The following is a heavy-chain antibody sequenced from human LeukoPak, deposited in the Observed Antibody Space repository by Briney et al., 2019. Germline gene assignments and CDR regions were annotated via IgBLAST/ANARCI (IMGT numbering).Heavy chain of an antibody. CDR2: IYTSWST. Sequence: SETLSLTCTVSGGSISSGSYHGSWIRQPAGKGLEWIGRIYTSWSTTYNSSLKSRVTISLETPKTQLSLRLRSVTAAATAVYYCARDWEVGATGYYFDYWGQGTLVTVSS. CDR3: ARDWEVGATGYYFDY. J-gene: IGHJ4*02. D-gene: IGHD1-26*01. V-gene: IGHV4-61*02. CDR1: GGSISSGSYH.